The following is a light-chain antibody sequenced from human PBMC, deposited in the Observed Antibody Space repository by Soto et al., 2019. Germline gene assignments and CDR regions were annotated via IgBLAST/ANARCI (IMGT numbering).Light chain of an antibody. Sequence: EIVMTQSHATLSVSPGERATLSCTASHYIYSNVAWFQQRPGQAPRLLIYRASTRATGTPARFSGSGSGTEFTLTITSLQSEDFALYYCHQYHNLWTFGQGTKVDIK. J-gene: IGKJ1*01. V-gene: IGKV3-15*01. CDR2: RAS. CDR3: HQYHNLWT. CDR1: HYIYSN.